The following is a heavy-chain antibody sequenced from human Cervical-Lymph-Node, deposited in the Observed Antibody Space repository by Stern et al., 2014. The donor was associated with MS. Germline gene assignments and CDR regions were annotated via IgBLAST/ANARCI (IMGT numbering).Heavy chain of an antibody. J-gene: IGHJ5*02. CDR2: IGSRGSSV. V-gene: IGHV3-11*01. Sequence: VQLEESGGGLVKPGGSLRLSCEASGFSFSDYYMSWIRQAPGKGLDWRSYIGSRGSSVYYAESVKGRFTISRDNARNSLFLQMDSLRSEDTALYYCARGPHYGDKRNWFDPWGQGILVTVSS. CDR3: ARGPHYGDKRNWFDP. D-gene: IGHD4-17*01. CDR1: GFSFSDYY.